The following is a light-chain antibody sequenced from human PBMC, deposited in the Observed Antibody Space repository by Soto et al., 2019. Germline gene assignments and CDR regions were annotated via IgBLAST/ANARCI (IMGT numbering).Light chain of an antibody. CDR2: YDS. V-gene: IGLV3-21*04. Sequence: SYELTQPPSVSVAPGKTARITCGGNNIGSKSVHWYQQKPGQAPVLVIYYDSDRPSGIPERFSGSNSANTATLTISRVEAGDEADYYCQVWDSSSDHPVFGGGPKVTVL. CDR1: NIGSKS. CDR3: QVWDSSSDHPV. J-gene: IGLJ3*02.